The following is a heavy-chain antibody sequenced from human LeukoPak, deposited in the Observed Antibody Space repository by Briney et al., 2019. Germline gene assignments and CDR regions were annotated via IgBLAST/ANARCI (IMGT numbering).Heavy chain of an antibody. J-gene: IGHJ4*02. Sequence: GESLRLSCAASGFTFSSYAMSWVRQAPGKGLEWVSGISGSGPYTFYTDSVKGRFTISRDSSKNTLYLQMNSLRAEDTALYYCAKHGYCSGISCFFDFWGQGTLVTVSS. D-gene: IGHD2-2*03. CDR2: ISGSGPYT. CDR3: AKHGYCSGISCFFDF. CDR1: GFTFSSYA. V-gene: IGHV3-23*01.